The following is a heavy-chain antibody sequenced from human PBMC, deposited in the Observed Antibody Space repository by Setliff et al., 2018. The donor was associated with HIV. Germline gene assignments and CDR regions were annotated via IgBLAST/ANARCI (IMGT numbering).Heavy chain of an antibody. CDR2: ISYSGSP. D-gene: IGHD3-3*01. CDR1: GGSISSHY. J-gene: IGHJ4*02. Sequence: SETLSLTCTVSGGSISSHYWSWIRQPPGKGLEWIGFISYSGSPNSNPSLKSRVTISVDTSKNQFSLKLSSVTAADTAVYYCARGFLSIFGVVSYFDYWGQGTMVTVSS. CDR3: ARGFLSIFGVVSYFDY. V-gene: IGHV4-59*11.